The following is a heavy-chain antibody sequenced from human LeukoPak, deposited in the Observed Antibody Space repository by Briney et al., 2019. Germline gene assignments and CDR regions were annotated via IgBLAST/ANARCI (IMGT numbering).Heavy chain of an antibody. CDR3: ARAYYDSSGPWYFDL. V-gene: IGHV4-30-4*08. Sequence: SETLSLTCTVSGGSISSGDYYWSWVRQPPGKGLGWIGYIYYSGSTYYNPSLKSRVTISVDTSKNQFSLKLSSVTAADTAVYYCARAYYDSSGPWYFDLWGRGTLVTVSS. CDR2: IYYSGST. J-gene: IGHJ2*01. CDR1: GGSISSGDYY. D-gene: IGHD3-22*01.